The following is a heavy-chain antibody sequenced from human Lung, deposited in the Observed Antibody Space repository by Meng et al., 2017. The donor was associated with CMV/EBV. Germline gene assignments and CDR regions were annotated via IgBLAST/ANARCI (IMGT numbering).Heavy chain of an antibody. Sequence: QVPRQASRPGLVDPSGTLSLTCAVSGGSISSSNWWSWVRQPPGKGLEWIGEIYHSGSTNYNPSLKSRVTISVDKSKNQFSLKLSSVTAADTAVYYCARVVTALWGYYFDYWGQGTLVTVSS. V-gene: IGHV4-4*02. D-gene: IGHD2-21*02. CDR1: GGSISSSNW. CDR3: ARVVTALWGYYFDY. CDR2: IYHSGST. J-gene: IGHJ4*02.